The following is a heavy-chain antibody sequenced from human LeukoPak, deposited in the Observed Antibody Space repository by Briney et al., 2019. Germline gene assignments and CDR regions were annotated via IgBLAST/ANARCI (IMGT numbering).Heavy chain of an antibody. CDR1: GYTFTSYY. D-gene: IGHD2-2*01. CDR3: ARAYCSSTSCYSRFDT. J-gene: IGHJ5*02. CDR2: INPSGGST. V-gene: IGHV1-46*01. Sequence: ASVKVSCKASGYTFTSYYMHWVRQAPGQGLEWMGIINPSGGSTSYAQKFQGRVTMTRDTSTSTVYMELSSLRSEDTAVYYCARAYCSSTSCYSRFDTWGQGTLVTVSS.